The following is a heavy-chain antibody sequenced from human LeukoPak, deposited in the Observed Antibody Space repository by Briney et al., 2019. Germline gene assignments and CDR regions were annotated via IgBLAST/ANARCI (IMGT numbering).Heavy chain of an antibody. V-gene: IGHV1-2*02. Sequence: ASVKVSCKASGYTFTGYYMHWVRQAPGQGLEWMGWINPNSGGTNYAQKFQGRVTMTRDTSISTAYMELSSLRSDDTAVYYCARGRIVVLPAANDMDVWGKGTTVTVSS. CDR2: INPNSGGT. D-gene: IGHD2-2*01. CDR1: GYTFTGYY. CDR3: ARGRIVVLPAANDMDV. J-gene: IGHJ6*04.